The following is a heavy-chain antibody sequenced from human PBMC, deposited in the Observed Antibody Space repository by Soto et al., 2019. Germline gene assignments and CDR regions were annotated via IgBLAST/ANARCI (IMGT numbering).Heavy chain of an antibody. D-gene: IGHD3-3*01. J-gene: IGHJ6*02. CDR3: ARKRLRSLEWLPNYYYGMDV. CDR2: INHSGST. CDR1: GGSFSGYY. Sequence: QVQLQQWGAGLLKPSETLSLTCAVYGGSFSGYYWSWIRQPPGKGLEWIGEINHSGSTNYNPSLKSRVTISVDTSKNQFSLKLSSVTAADTAVYYCARKRLRSLEWLPNYYYGMDVWGQGTTVTVSS. V-gene: IGHV4-34*01.